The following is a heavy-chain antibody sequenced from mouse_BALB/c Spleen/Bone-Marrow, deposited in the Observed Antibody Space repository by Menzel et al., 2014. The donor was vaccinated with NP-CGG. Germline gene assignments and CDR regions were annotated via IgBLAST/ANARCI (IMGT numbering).Heavy chain of an antibody. CDR3: XXXAYYDYDGRAMGY. CDR1: GYTFTSNI. CDR2: INPYNDVT. J-gene: IGHJ4*01. Sequence: VQLQQSGPELVKPGASVKMSCKASGYTFTSNIINWVKQKPGQGLEWIGYINPYNDVTKYNEKLKGKATLTSDMSSNTAYMELSSLTSEDSAVYYXXXXAYYDYDGRAMGYWGQGTSVIVSS. D-gene: IGHD2-4*01. V-gene: IGHV1-14*01.